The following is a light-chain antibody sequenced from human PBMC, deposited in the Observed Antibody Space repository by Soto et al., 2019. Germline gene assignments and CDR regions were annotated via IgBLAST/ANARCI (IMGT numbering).Light chain of an antibody. J-gene: IGKJ1*01. Sequence: EIVLTQSPGTLSLSPGARATLSCRASQSVSSNYLAWYQQKPGQAPRLLIFGASSRATGIPDRFCGSGSGTDFSLTIRRMEPEDFAVYYCQQYGSSYPWTFGQGTKVDIK. CDR3: QQYGSSYPWT. CDR1: QSVSSNY. V-gene: IGKV3-20*01. CDR2: GAS.